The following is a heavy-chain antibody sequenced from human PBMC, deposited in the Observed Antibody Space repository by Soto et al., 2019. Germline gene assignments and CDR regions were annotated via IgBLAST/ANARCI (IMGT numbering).Heavy chain of an antibody. CDR1: GFTFSSYA. D-gene: IGHD3-10*01. J-gene: IGHJ6*02. CDR3: SKPRRCGEFGTYYYYYGMDV. V-gene: IGHV3-23*01. CDR2: ISGSGGST. Sequence: PGGSLRLSCAASGFTFSSYAMSWVRQAPGKGLEWVSAISGSGGSTYYADSVKGRFTISRDNSKNTLYLQMNSLRAEDTAVYYCSKPRRCGEFGTYYYYYGMDVWGQGTTVTVSS.